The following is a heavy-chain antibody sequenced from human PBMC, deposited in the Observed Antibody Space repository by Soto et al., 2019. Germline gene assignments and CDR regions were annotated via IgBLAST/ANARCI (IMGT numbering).Heavy chain of an antibody. CDR1: GGLTSPCSG. CDR2: IYHNGSP. CDR3: ATLPPRIVVSLLPIPT. V-gene: IGHV4-4*02. Sequence: SEALRVPNRGSGGLTSPCSGCVCLRQPPGNRLEWIGEIYHNGSPTYSPSLRGRATISVDKSNNQFSLRLRSVTAAGTAVYYCATLPPRIVVSLLPIPTWGQGILVT. J-gene: IGHJ5*02. D-gene: IGHD2-21*01.